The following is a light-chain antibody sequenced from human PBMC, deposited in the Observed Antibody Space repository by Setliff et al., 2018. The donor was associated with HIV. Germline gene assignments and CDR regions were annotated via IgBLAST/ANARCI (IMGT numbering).Light chain of an antibody. CDR1: SSDVGGYNY. V-gene: IGLV2-14*03. J-gene: IGLJ1*01. Sequence: QSALTQPASVSGSPGQSITISCTGSSSDVGGYNYVSWYQQHPGKAPKLMIYDVSNRPSGVSNRFSGSKSGNTASLTISGLQAEDEADYYCNSYTAYGTYVFGTGTKVTVL. CDR3: NSYTAYGTYV. CDR2: DVS.